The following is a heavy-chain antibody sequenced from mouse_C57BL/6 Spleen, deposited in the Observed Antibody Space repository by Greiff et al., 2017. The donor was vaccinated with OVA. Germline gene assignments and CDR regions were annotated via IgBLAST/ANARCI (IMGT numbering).Heavy chain of an antibody. CDR2: IYPGDGDT. CDR3: ARSPYDYLYYFDY. D-gene: IGHD2-4*01. Sequence: QVQLKQSGAELVKPGASVKISCKASGYAFSSYWMNWVKQRPGKGLEWIGQIYPGDGDTNYNGKFKGKATLTADKSSSTAYMQLSSLTSEDSAVYFCARSPYDYLYYFDYWGQGTTLTVSS. J-gene: IGHJ2*01. CDR1: GYAFSSYW. V-gene: IGHV1-80*01.